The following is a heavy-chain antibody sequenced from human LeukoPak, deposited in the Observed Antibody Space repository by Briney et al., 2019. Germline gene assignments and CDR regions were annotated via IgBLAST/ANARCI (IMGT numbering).Heavy chain of an antibody. V-gene: IGHV3-53*01. Sequence: GGSLRLSCVASGFTVSSYYVSWVRQAPAKGLEWVSVIYSGGSTYYADSVEGRFTVSRDNPKNTLYLEMKSLRADDTAVYYCARDLHPRLTGYFDYWGQGTVVTVSS. CDR2: IYSGGST. CDR1: GFTVSSYY. D-gene: IGHD3-16*01. J-gene: IGHJ4*02. CDR3: ARDLHPRLTGYFDY.